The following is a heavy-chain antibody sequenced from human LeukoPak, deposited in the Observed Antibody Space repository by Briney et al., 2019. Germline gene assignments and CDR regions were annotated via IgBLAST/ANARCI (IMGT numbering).Heavy chain of an antibody. CDR2: IIPIFGTT. V-gene: IGHV1-69*06. Sequence: ASVKVSCKASRGTFSSYAISWVRQAPGQGLEWMGGIIPIFGTTNYAQKFQDRVTITADKSTSTAYMELSSLRSEDTAVYYCARVVELTGYSSSWYSGYYYYMDVWGKGTTVTVSS. J-gene: IGHJ6*03. CDR1: RGTFSSYA. D-gene: IGHD6-13*01. CDR3: ARVVELTGYSSSWYSGYYYYMDV.